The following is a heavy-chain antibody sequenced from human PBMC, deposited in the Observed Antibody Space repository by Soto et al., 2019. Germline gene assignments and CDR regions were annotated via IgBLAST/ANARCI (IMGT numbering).Heavy chain of an antibody. CDR2: MYHSGST. Sequence: QVQLQESGPGPVKPSGTLTLSCAVSGGSISSGNWWSWVRQPPGKGLDWIGEMYHSGSTNYNPSLKSRVTISVDKSKNQFSLKLSSVTAADTAVYYCARSKAYYGSGSYYSYWFDPWGQGILVTVSS. CDR3: ARSKAYYGSGSYYSYWFDP. D-gene: IGHD3-10*01. CDR1: GGSISSGNW. V-gene: IGHV4-4*02. J-gene: IGHJ5*02.